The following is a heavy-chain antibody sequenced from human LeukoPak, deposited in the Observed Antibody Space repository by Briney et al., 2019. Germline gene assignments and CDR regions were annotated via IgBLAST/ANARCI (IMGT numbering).Heavy chain of an antibody. J-gene: IGHJ6*03. D-gene: IGHD4-17*01. CDR2: IIPIFGTE. Sequence: SVKASCKASLGTFSSYAISWVRQAPGEGVEWMGGIIPIFGTENFAQKFQGRVTIPKDESTSTAYMELGSLRSEDTAVYYCARELRKGNMDVWGKGPRVTVSS. CDR1: LGTFSSYA. CDR3: ARELRKGNMDV. V-gene: IGHV1-69*05.